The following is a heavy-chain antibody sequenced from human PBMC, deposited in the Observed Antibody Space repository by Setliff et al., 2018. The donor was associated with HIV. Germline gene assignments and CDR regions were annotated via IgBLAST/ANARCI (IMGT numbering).Heavy chain of an antibody. CDR2: ISPYNLNT. CDR1: GYTFSDHG. Sequence: ASVKVSCKASGYTFSDHGFHWVRQAPGQGLEWMGCISPYNLNTAYAQKLQGRVTMTTDASTSTAYMELRSLTSDDTAVYYCARGPPLPLGFDMWGQGTMVTVSS. V-gene: IGHV1-18*01. J-gene: IGHJ3*02. CDR3: ARGPPLPLGFDM.